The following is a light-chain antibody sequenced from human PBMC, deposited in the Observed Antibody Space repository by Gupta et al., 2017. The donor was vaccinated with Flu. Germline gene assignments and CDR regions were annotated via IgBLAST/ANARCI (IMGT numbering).Light chain of an antibody. CDR2: GAS. CDR1: QSVSSSY. J-gene: IGKJ3*01. CDR3: QQYGSSPPTFT. V-gene: IGKV3-20*01. Sequence: EIVLTQSPGTLSLSPGERATLSCMASQSVSSSYVAWYQQKPGQAPRLLTYGASSRATGIPDRFRGSGSGTEFTLTISRLEPEDVAVYYCQQYGSSPPTFTFGPGTKVELK.